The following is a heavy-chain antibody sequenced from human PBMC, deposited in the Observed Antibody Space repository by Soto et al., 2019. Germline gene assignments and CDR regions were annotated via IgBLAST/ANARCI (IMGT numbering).Heavy chain of an antibody. CDR1: GDTFSFYT. D-gene: IGHD3-10*01. CDR2: VNPILAMS. Sequence: QVQLVQSGAEVKKPGSSVKVSCKASGDTFSFYTLTLIRQAPGQGFEWVGRVNPILAMSSSAHKFQGRVSMFADKSPGTAYMALRSLRSDDTAVYYCATSYGSGISPFDSWGQGTLVTVSS. V-gene: IGHV1-69*02. CDR3: ATSYGSGISPFDS. J-gene: IGHJ4*02.